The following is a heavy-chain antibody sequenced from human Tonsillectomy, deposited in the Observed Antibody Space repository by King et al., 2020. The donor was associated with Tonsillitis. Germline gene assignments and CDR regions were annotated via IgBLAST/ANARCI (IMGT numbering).Heavy chain of an antibody. CDR3: ARDPRPPYDEARPYYFDY. J-gene: IGHJ4*02. V-gene: IGHV3-74*01. CDR1: GFTFSSYW. D-gene: IGHD3-3*01. CDR2: INSDGSST. Sequence: VQLVESGGGLVQPGGSLRLSCAASGFTFSSYWMHWVRQAPGKGLVWVSRINSDGSSTSYADSVKGRFTISRDNAKNTLYLQMNSLRAEDTAVYYCARDPRPPYDEARPYYFDYWGQGTLVTVSS.